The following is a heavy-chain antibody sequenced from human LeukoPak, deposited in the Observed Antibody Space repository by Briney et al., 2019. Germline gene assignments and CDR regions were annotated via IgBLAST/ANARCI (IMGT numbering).Heavy chain of an antibody. CDR1: GGSISSYY. J-gene: IGHJ3*02. V-gene: IGHV4-59*01. CDR3: ARVGYGDYSAFDI. Sequence: SETLSLTCTVSGGSISSYYWRWIRQPPGKGLEWIGYIYYSGSTNYNPSLKSRVTISVDTSKNQFSLKLSSVTAADTAVYYCARVGYGDYSAFDIWGQGTMVTVSS. D-gene: IGHD4-17*01. CDR2: IYYSGST.